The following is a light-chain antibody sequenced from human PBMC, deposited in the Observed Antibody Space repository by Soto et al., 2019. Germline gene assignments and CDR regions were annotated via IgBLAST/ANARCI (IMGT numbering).Light chain of an antibody. CDR1: SSDVGGWPH. Sequence: QSVLTQPASVSASPGQSITISCAGTSSDVGGWPHVSWYQQHPGKAPKLVIYEVSNRPSGVSSRFSGSKSGSTASLTISGLQAEDEADYYCQSYDSSLIGSVVFGGGTKLTVL. CDR2: EVS. J-gene: IGLJ2*01. CDR3: QSYDSSLIGSVV. V-gene: IGLV2-14*01.